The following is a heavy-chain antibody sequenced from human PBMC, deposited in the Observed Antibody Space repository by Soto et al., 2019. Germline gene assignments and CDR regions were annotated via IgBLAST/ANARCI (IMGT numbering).Heavy chain of an antibody. D-gene: IGHD2-15*01. V-gene: IGHV3-11*05. CDR3: ARTQGLGCSGGSCYFDY. CDR1: GFTFSDYY. J-gene: IGHJ4*02. CDR2: ISSSSSYT. Sequence: QVQLVESGGGLVKPGGSLRLSCAASGFTFSDYYMSWIRQAPWKGLEWVSYISSSSSYTNYADSVKGRFTISRDNAKNSLYLQMNSLRAEDTAVYYCARTQGLGCSGGSCYFDYWGQGTLVTVSS.